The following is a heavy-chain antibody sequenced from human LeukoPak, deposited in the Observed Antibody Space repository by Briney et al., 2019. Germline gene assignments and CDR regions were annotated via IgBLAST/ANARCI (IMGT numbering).Heavy chain of an antibody. V-gene: IGHV3-33*06. D-gene: IGHD3-22*01. Sequence: GGSLRLSCAASGFIFSNYAMHWVRQAPGKGLEWVAVIWYDGTNKYYADSVKGRFTISRDNSKNTLYLQMNSLRAEDTAVYYCAKGRYYDSSGLFDYWGQGTLVTVSS. CDR2: IWYDGTNK. CDR1: GFIFSNYA. J-gene: IGHJ4*02. CDR3: AKGRYYDSSGLFDY.